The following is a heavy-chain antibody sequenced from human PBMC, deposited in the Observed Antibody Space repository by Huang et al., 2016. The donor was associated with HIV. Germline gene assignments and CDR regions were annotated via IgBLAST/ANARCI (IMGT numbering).Heavy chain of an antibody. V-gene: IGHV1-8*01. J-gene: IGHJ3*01. CDR2: MYPKSGNV. CDR1: GYTFTNYD. Sequence: QLQLAQSGAEVKKPGASVKVSCKASGYTFTNYDINWVRQASGQGLEWMGWMYPKSGNVGYSKKFQGRVAILRNSSINTSYVEVTSLTSEDTAVYYCARGFGINYNHEAFDVWGQGTMVTVSS. CDR3: ARGFGINYNHEAFDV. D-gene: IGHD3-10*01.